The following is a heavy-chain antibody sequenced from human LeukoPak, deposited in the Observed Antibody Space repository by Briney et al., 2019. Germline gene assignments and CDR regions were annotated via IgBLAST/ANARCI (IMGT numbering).Heavy chain of an antibody. CDR3: AELGITMIGGV. D-gene: IGHD3-10*02. CDR2: ISSSGSTI. CDR1: GFTLSSYS. J-gene: IGHJ6*04. Sequence: TGGSLRLSCAASGFTLSSYSMNWVRQAPGKGLEWVSYISSSGSTIYYADSVKGRFTISRDNAKNSLYLQMNSLRAEDTAVYHCAELGITMIGGVWGKGTTVTISS. V-gene: IGHV3-48*04.